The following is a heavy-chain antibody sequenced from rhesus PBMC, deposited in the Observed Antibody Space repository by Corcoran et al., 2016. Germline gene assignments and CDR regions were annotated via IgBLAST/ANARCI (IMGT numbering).Heavy chain of an antibody. Sequence: QVQLQESGPGLVKPSETLSLTCTVSGYSISSGYYWGWIRQPPGKGLEYFGYISGSSGSTYYNPSLKSRVTMSKDTSKNQFSLTLNSMTAADTAVYYGARLSEVRAFDFWGQGLRVTVSS. CDR2: ISGSSGST. J-gene: IGHJ3*01. V-gene: IGHV4-99*01. CDR1: GYSISSGYY. CDR3: ARLSEVRAFDF.